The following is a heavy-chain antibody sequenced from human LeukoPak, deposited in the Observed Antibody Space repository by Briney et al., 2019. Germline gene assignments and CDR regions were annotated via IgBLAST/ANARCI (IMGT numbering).Heavy chain of an antibody. CDR3: ATTGHDYSNYVDY. D-gene: IGHD4-11*01. V-gene: IGHV4-38-2*02. J-gene: IGHJ4*02. CDR1: GYSISSGYY. CDR2: IYHSGST. Sequence: PSETLSLTCTVSGYSISSGYYWGWIRQPPGKGLEWIGSIYHSGSTYYNPSLKSRVTISVDTSKNQFSLKLSSVTAADTAVYYCATTGHDYSNYVDYWGQGTLVTVSS.